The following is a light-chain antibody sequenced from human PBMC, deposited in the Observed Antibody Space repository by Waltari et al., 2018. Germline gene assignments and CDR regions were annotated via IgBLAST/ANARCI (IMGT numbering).Light chain of an antibody. V-gene: IGLV1-44*01. CDR2: RGE. CDR1: ASNIGGNL. CDR3: ASWDDSLNGHWV. J-gene: IGLJ3*02. Sequence: QSVLTQPPSASGTPGQRVTISCSGSASNIGGNLVNWYQQFPGKAPKLLIYRGELRPSGVPGRFSGSKFGTSASLAISGLQSEDEADYFCASWDDSLNGHWVFGGGTKVTVL.